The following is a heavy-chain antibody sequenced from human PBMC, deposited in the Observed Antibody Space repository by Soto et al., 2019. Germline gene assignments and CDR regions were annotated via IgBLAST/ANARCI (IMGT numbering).Heavy chain of an antibody. CDR3: ARVRTYYDSSGSLDY. Sequence: QVQLVQSGAEVKKPGASVKVSCKACGYTFTGYFMHWVRQDPGQGLEWMGWINPNSGDTNYAQKFQGRVTMTRDMSISTAYMELRRLTSDDTAVYYCARVRTYYDSSGSLDYWGQGTLVTVSS. CDR1: GYTFTGYF. CDR2: INPNSGDT. J-gene: IGHJ4*02. V-gene: IGHV1-2*02. D-gene: IGHD3-22*01.